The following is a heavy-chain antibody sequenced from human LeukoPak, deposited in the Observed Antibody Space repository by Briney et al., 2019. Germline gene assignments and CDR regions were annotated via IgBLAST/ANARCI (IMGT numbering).Heavy chain of an antibody. CDR1: GASISSYTYY. Sequence: SETLTLTCTVSGASISSYTYYWGWIRQPPGKGLEWIGRLYNSASTHYNPSLKSRVTMAVDTSENQFSLRLRSVTAADTAIYYCARNKTITAAGTFDQWGQGTLVTVSS. D-gene: IGHD6-13*01. V-gene: IGHV4-39*01. CDR2: LYNSAST. J-gene: IGHJ4*02. CDR3: ARNKTITAAGTFDQ.